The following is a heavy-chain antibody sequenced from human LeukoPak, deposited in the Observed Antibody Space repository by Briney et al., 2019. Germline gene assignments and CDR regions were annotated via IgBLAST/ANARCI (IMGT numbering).Heavy chain of an antibody. V-gene: IGHV3-30*02. J-gene: IGHJ1*01. CDR1: GFTFSSYG. CDR3: AKDGGSSWFEYFQH. CDR2: IRYDGSNK. D-gene: IGHD6-13*01. Sequence: PGGSLRLSCAASGFTFSSYGMHWVRQAPGKGLEWVAFIRYDGSNKYYADSVKGRFTISRDNSKNTLYLQMNSLRAEDTAVYYCAKDGGSSWFEYFQHWGQGTLVTVSS.